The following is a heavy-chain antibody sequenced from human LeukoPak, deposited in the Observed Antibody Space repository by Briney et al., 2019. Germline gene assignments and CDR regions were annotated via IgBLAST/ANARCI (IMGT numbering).Heavy chain of an antibody. J-gene: IGHJ4*02. V-gene: IGHV3-9*01. CDR1: GFTFDDYA. CDR2: ISWNSGSI. Sequence: GRSLRLSCAASGFTFDDYAMHWVRQAPGKGLEWVSGISWNSGSIGYADSVKGRFTISRDNAKNSLYQQMNSLRAEDTALYYCAKGLRPYSGSPIGYWGQGTLVTVSS. CDR3: AKGLRPYSGSPIGY. D-gene: IGHD1-26*01.